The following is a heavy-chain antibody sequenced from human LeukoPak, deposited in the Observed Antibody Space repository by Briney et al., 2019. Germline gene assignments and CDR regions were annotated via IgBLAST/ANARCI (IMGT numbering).Heavy chain of an antibody. CDR1: GFIFGSYA. V-gene: IGHV3-23*01. D-gene: IGHD3-10*01. Sequence: PGGSLRLSCAASGFIFGSYAMSWVRQAPGKGLEWVSGISGSADITDYADSVKGRFTISRDNSKNTLYLQMNSLRAEDTAVYYCAKDLYYFGSGSHDYWGQGTLVTVSS. CDR2: ISGSADIT. CDR3: AKDLYYFGSGSHDY. J-gene: IGHJ4*02.